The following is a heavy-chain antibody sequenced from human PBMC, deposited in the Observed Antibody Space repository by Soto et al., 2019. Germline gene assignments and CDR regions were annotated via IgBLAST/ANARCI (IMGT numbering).Heavy chain of an antibody. J-gene: IGHJ3*02. CDR2: VLGGGGST. V-gene: IGHV3-23*01. CDR3: ARKGPPRDAFDI. CDR1: GFTFSSYA. Sequence: EVQLLESGGGLVQPGGSLRLSCAASGFTFSSYAMSWVRQTPGKGLEWVSGVLGGGGSTFYADSVKGRFTISRDNSKNTLYVQMNSLRAEDTARYYCARKGPPRDAFDIWGQGTMVTVSS.